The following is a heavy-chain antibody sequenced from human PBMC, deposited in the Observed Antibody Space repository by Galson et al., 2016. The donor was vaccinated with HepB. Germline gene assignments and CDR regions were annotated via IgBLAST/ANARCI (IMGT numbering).Heavy chain of an antibody. J-gene: IGHJ4*02. D-gene: IGHD2-21*02. V-gene: IGHV3-11*01. Sequence: SLRLSCAGSGFPFSGHYMGWLRQAPGKGLEWLSYISFSGHTTYYADSVKGRFTISRDNANNSLFLQMNSLRAEDTAVYYCARGTLHGDGHDSWGQGTLVTVSS. CDR3: ARGTLHGDGHDS. CDR2: ISFSGHTT. CDR1: GFPFSGHY.